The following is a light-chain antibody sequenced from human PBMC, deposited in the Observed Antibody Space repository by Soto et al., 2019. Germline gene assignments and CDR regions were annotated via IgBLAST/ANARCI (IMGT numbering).Light chain of an antibody. CDR3: QQRSNWPPIT. V-gene: IGKV3-11*01. Sequence: EIVLTQSPATLSLSQVERATLSFRASQSVSNYLAWCQHKPGQAPRLLIYDASNRATGIPARFSGSGSGTDFTLTISSLEPEDFAVYYCQQRSNWPPITFGQGTRLENK. J-gene: IGKJ5*01. CDR1: QSVSNY. CDR2: DAS.